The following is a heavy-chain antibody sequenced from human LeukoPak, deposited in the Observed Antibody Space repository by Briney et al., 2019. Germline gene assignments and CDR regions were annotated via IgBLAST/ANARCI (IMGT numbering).Heavy chain of an antibody. CDR3: ARVPYYYDSSVRFDY. Sequence: SVKVSCKASGGTFSSYAISWVRQAPGQGLEWMGGIIPIFGTANYAQKFQGRVTITADESTSTAYMELSSLRSEDTAVYYCARVPYYYDSSVRFDYWGQGTLVTVSS. D-gene: IGHD3-22*01. CDR1: GGTFSSYA. V-gene: IGHV1-69*01. J-gene: IGHJ4*02. CDR2: IIPIFGTA.